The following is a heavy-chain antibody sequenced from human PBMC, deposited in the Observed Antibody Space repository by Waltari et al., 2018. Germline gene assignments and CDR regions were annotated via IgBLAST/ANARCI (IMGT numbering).Heavy chain of an antibody. CDR1: GGSFSGYY. CDR2: INHSGST. D-gene: IGHD2-2*01. CDR3: ARGQSGGYLVVVRPRQYGMDV. J-gene: IGHJ6*02. V-gene: IGHV4-34*01. Sequence: QVQLQQWGAGLLKPSETLSLTCAVYGGSFSGYYWSWIRQPPGKGLEWIGEINHSGSTNYNPALKRRVTRAVDTSKNQFSLKLSSVTAADTAVYYCARGQSGGYLVVVRPRQYGMDVWGQGTTVTVSS.